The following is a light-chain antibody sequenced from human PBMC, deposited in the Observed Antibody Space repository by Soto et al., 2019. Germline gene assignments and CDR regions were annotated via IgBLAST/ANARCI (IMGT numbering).Light chain of an antibody. J-gene: IGKJ2*01. V-gene: IGKV1-5*03. CDR1: QSISSW. CDR3: QQYTRSPFT. CDR2: KAS. Sequence: DIQMTQSPSTLSASVGDRVTITCRASQSISSWLAWYQQKPGKAPKLLIYKASTLESGVPSNFSGSGSGTEFTLTISSLQPEDFATYYCQQYTRSPFTFGQGTKLEI.